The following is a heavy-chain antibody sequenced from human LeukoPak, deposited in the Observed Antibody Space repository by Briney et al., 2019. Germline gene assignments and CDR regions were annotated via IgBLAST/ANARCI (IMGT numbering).Heavy chain of an antibody. CDR2: IYSGGST. J-gene: IGHJ5*02. Sequence: SGGSLRLSCAASGFTVSSNYMSWVRQAPGKGLEWVSVIYSGGSTYYADSVKGRFTISRDNSKNTLYLQMNSLRAEDTAVNYCASSSGMYNWFDPWGQGTLVTVSS. CDR1: GFTVSSNY. CDR3: ASSSGMYNWFDP. V-gene: IGHV3-66*02. D-gene: IGHD3-10*01.